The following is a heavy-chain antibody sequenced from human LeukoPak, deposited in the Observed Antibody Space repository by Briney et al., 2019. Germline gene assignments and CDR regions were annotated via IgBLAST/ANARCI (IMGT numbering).Heavy chain of an antibody. D-gene: IGHD3-10*01. Sequence: SETLSLTCTVSGYSISSGYYWGWIRQPPGKGLEWIGSIYHSGSTNYNPSLKSRVTISVDKSKNQFSLKLSSVTAADTAVYYCARDQGWFGELSPDAFDIWGQGTMVTVSS. CDR2: IYHSGST. CDR1: GYSISSGYY. J-gene: IGHJ3*02. V-gene: IGHV4-38-2*02. CDR3: ARDQGWFGELSPDAFDI.